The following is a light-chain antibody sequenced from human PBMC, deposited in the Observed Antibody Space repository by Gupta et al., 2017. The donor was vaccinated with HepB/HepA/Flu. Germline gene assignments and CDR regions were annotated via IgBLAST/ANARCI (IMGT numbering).Light chain of an antibody. V-gene: IGKV3-15*01. CDR1: QSVGNN. Sequence: ELVLTPSPATLSVSPGERVSLSCRASQSVGNNLAWYQQRLGQAPRLLIYNAFTRASDIPARFSGSGSGTEFTLAITNLKSEDFAVYYCQHYNNWPPKITFGQGTRLETK. CDR3: QHYNNWPPKIT. J-gene: IGKJ5*01. CDR2: NAF.